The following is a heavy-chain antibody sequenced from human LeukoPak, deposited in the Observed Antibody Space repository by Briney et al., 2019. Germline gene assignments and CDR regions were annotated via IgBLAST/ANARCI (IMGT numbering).Heavy chain of an antibody. J-gene: IGHJ6*03. V-gene: IGHV3-20*04. CDR2: INWNGGST. D-gene: IGHD4-17*01. Sequence: PGGSLRLSCAASGFTFDDYGMSWVRQAPGKGLEWVSGINWNGGSTGYADSVKGRFTISRDNAKNSLYLQMNSLRAEDTALYYCARGGSVTDPLSYYYYYYYMDVWGKGTTVTVSS. CDR3: ARGGSVTDPLSYYYYYYYMDV. CDR1: GFTFDDYG.